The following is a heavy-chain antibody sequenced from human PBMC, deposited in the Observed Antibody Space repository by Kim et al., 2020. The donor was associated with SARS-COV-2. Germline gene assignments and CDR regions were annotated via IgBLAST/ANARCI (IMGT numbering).Heavy chain of an antibody. Sequence: SETLSLTCTVSGGSISSGSYYWSWIRQPAGKGLEWIGRIYTSGSTNYNPSLKSRVTISVDTSKNQFSLKLSSVTAADTAVYYCAREGYCTNGVCPYFDYWGQGTLVTVSS. CDR2: IYTSGST. D-gene: IGHD2-8*01. CDR1: GGSISSGSYY. V-gene: IGHV4-61*02. J-gene: IGHJ4*02. CDR3: AREGYCTNGVCPYFDY.